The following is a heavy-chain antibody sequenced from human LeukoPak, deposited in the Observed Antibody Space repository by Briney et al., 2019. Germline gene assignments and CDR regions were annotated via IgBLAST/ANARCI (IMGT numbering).Heavy chain of an antibody. Sequence: PGGSLRLSCAASGFTFSSYSFNWVRQAPGKGLEWVSSISSSSSYIFYADSVKGRFTISRDNSKNSLYLQMNSLSAEDTAVYYCARVAFTVTNSAFDIWGQGTMVTVSS. CDR1: GFTFSSYS. CDR2: ISSSSSYI. CDR3: ARVAFTVTNSAFDI. V-gene: IGHV3-21*01. D-gene: IGHD4-17*01. J-gene: IGHJ3*02.